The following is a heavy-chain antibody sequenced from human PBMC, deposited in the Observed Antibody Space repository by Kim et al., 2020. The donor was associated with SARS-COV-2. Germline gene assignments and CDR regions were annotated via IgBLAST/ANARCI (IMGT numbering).Heavy chain of an antibody. D-gene: IGHD2-2*01. J-gene: IGHJ4*02. CDR3: ARIMDGSSTSCMDY. V-gene: IGHV1-3*01. Sequence: SQKFQGRVTITRDTSASTAYMELSSLRSEDTAVYYCARIMDGSSTSCMDYWGQGTLVTVSS.